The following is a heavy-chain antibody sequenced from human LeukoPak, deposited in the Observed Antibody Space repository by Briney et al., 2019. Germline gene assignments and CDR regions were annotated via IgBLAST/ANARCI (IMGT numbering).Heavy chain of an antibody. CDR3: ATPLHQGDSDY. Sequence: GGSLRLSCAASGFTFSSYAMHRVRQAPGKGLEWVAVISYDGSNKYYADSVKGRFTISRDNSKNTLYLQMNSLRAEDTAVYYCATPLHQGDSDYWGQGTLVTVSS. CDR2: ISYDGSNK. V-gene: IGHV3-30-3*01. CDR1: GFTFSSYA. J-gene: IGHJ4*02. D-gene: IGHD3-16*01.